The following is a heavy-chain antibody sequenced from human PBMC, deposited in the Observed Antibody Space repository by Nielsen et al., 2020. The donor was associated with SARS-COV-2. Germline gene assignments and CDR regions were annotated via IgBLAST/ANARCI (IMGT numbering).Heavy chain of an antibody. J-gene: IGHJ5*02. CDR2: MSPNSGNI. Sequence: ASVKVSCKASGYTFTNYDINWARQAPGQGLEWMGWMSPNSGNIGYAQKFQGRLTVTRNTSISTVYMELSSLRSDDTAVYFCAREDVGRDGTSWLDHWGQGALVTVSS. D-gene: IGHD5-24*01. CDR1: GYTFTNYD. V-gene: IGHV1-8*01. CDR3: AREDVGRDGTSWLDH.